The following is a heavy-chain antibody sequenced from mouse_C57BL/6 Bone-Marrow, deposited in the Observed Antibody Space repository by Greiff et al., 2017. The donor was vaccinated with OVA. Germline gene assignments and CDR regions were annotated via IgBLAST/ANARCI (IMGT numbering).Heavy chain of an antibody. CDR1: GFTFTNYY. J-gene: IGHJ2*01. V-gene: IGHV7-3*01. Sequence: EVKLVESGGGLVQPGDSLSLSCVASGFTFTNYYMSWVRQPPGKALEWLAFIRNKPNGSTTEYSASVKGRFTISRDNSQSILYLQMNALRAEDRATYYCARYKGRVAVDYFDYWGQGTALTVSS. CDR2: IRNKPNGSTT. CDR3: ARYKGRVAVDYFDY. D-gene: IGHD1-1*01.